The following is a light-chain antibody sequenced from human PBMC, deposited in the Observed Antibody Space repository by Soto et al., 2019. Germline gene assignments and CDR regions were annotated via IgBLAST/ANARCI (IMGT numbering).Light chain of an antibody. CDR1: SSDVGSYNL. CDR3: CSYAGSSTYV. J-gene: IGLJ1*01. Sequence: QSALTQPASLSGSPGQSITISCTGTSSDVGSYNLVSWYQQHPGKAPKLMIYEGSKRPSGVSNRFSGSKSGNTASLTISVLQAEDEADYYCCSYAGSSTYVFGTGTKVTVL. CDR2: EGS. V-gene: IGLV2-23*01.